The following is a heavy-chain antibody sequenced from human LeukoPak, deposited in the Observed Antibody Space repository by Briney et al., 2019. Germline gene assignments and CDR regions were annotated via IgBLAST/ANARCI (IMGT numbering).Heavy chain of an antibody. Sequence: SETLSLTCTVSGDSFSSYHWSWLRQPPGKGLEWIGYISSSGGTSCNPSLKSRVTISVDTSKNQFSLKLNSVTAADTAVYYCARVGRGDHTWGSYYCDHWGQGTLVSVSS. J-gene: IGHJ4*02. CDR2: ISSSGGT. V-gene: IGHV4-59*01. D-gene: IGHD3-16*01. CDR1: GDSFSSYH. CDR3: ARVGRGDHTWGSYYCDH.